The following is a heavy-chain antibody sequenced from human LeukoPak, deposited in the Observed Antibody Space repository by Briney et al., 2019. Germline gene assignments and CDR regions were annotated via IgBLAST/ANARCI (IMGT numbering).Heavy chain of an antibody. D-gene: IGHD3-22*01. CDR1: GYTVTSYA. J-gene: IGHJ4*02. CDR2: SNAANGNT. Sequence: ASVKVSCKASGYTVTSYAMHWVRQAPGQRVEWRGGSNAANGNTKYSQEFQGTVTITRDTSASTAYMELSSLRSEDMAVYYCARGDSSGYFDYWGQGTLVTVSS. CDR3: ARGDSSGYFDY. V-gene: IGHV1-3*02.